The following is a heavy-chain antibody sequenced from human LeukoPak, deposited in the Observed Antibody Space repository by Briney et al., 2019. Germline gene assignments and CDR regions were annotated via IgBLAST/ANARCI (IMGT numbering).Heavy chain of an antibody. CDR1: GDSISSSYYY. Sequence: KSSETLSLTCTVSGDSISSSYYYWAWIRQPPGKGLEWIGSIYYSGSTYYNPSLKSRVTISVDTSKNQFSLKLSSVTAADTAVYYCARDLNYGSATNWFDPWGQGTLVTVSS. CDR2: IYYSGST. J-gene: IGHJ5*02. D-gene: IGHD3-10*01. V-gene: IGHV4-39*07. CDR3: ARDLNYGSATNWFDP.